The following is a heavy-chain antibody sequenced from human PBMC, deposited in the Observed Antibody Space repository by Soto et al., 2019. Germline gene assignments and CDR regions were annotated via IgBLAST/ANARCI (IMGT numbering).Heavy chain of an antibody. CDR1: GFTFSSYA. V-gene: IGHV3-23*01. D-gene: IGHD5-12*01. CDR2: ISGSGGST. CDR3: AKDGPSGYVGYYYYGMDV. Sequence: GGSLRLSCAASGFTFSSYAMSWVRQAPGKGLEWVSAISGSGGSTYYADSVKGRFTISRDNSKNTLYLQMNSLRAEDTAVYYCAKDGPSGYVGYYYYGMDVWGQGTTVTVSS. J-gene: IGHJ6*02.